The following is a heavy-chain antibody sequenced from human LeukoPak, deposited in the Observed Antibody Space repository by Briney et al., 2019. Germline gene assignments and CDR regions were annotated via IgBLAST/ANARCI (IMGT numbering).Heavy chain of an antibody. CDR1: AGSISSDSYY. J-gene: IGHJ4*02. CDR2: INHSGST. Sequence: SETLSLTCTVSAGSISSDSYYWGWIRQPPGKGLEWIGEINHSGSTNYNPSLKSRVTISVDTSKNQFSLKLSSVTAADTAVYYCARGVEYSSSDLDYWGQGTLVTVSS. V-gene: IGHV4-39*07. D-gene: IGHD6-6*01. CDR3: ARGVEYSSSDLDY.